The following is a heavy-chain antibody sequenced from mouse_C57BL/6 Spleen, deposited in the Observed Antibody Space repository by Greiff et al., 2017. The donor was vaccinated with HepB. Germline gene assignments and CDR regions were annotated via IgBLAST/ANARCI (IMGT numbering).Heavy chain of an antibody. CDR3: ARDYGSSSYFDY. CDR2: INPYNGDT. CDR1: GYSFTGYF. J-gene: IGHJ2*01. D-gene: IGHD1-1*01. V-gene: IGHV1-20*01. Sequence: VQLQQSGPELVKPGDSVKISCKASGYSFTGYFMNWVMQSHGKSLEWIGRINPYNGDTFYNQKFKGKATLTVDKSSSTAHMELRSLTSEDSAVYYCARDYGSSSYFDYWGQGTTLTVSS.